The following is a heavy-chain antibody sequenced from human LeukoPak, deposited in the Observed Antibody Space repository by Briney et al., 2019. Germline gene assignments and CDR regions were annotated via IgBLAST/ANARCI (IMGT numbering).Heavy chain of an antibody. V-gene: IGHV3-30*18. CDR1: GFTFSSYG. Sequence: PGGSLRLSCAASGFTFSSYGMHWVRQAPGKGLEWVAVISYDGSNKYYADSVKGRFTISRDNSKNTLYLQMNSLRAEDTAVYYCAKDLGYDSSGYNLDYWGRGTLVTVSS. J-gene: IGHJ4*02. D-gene: IGHD3-22*01. CDR2: ISYDGSNK. CDR3: AKDLGYDSSGYNLDY.